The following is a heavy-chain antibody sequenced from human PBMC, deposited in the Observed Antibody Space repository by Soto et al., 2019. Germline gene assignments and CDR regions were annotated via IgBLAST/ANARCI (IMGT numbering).Heavy chain of an antibody. J-gene: IGHJ4*02. CDR1: GYTFTSYY. Sequence: QVQLVQSGAEVKKPGASVKVSCKASGYTFTSYYMHWVRQAPGQGLEWRGIINPRGGSTSYAQQFQGRVTMTRDRSNSTVYMELSRLRSEDTAVYYCARSTVTTSYFDNWGQGTLVTVSS. V-gene: IGHV1-46*03. D-gene: IGHD4-17*01. CDR3: ARSTVTTSYFDN. CDR2: INPRGGST.